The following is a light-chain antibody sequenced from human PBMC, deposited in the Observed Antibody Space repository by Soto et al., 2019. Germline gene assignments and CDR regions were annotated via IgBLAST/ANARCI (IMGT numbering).Light chain of an antibody. Sequence: EIVLTQSPATLSLSPGERATLSCRASQSVSSYLAWYQQKPGQAPRLLIYDASNRATGIPARLSGSGSGTDFTVTSSSLGPEDFAVYYCQQRSNWPPLFTFGPGTKVDIK. CDR1: QSVSSY. J-gene: IGKJ3*01. V-gene: IGKV3-11*01. CDR2: DAS. CDR3: QQRSNWPPLFT.